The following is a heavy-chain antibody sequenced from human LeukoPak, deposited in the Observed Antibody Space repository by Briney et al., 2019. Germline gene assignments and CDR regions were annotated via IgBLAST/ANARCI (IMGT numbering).Heavy chain of an antibody. CDR3: AHQLAYFGY. Sequence: SGPTLVNPTQTLTLTCTFSGFSLSTSGVGVGWIRQPPGKALEWLAIIYWDDDKRYNPSLKNRLTITKDTSKNQVVLTMTNMDPVDTATYYCAHQLAYFGYRGQGTLVTVSS. J-gene: IGHJ4*02. V-gene: IGHV2-5*02. CDR1: GFSLSTSGVG. CDR2: IYWDDDK. D-gene: IGHD1-1*01.